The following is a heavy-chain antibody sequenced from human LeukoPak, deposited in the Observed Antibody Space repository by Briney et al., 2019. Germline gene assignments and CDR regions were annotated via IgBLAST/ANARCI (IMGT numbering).Heavy chain of an antibody. D-gene: IGHD5-24*01. Sequence: ASVKVSCKASGYTFTGYYMHWVRQAPGQGLERMGWINPNSGGTNYVQKFQGRVTMTRDTSISTAYMELSRLRSDDTAVYYCARIRRDGYNYGFDYWGQGTLVTVSS. V-gene: IGHV1-2*02. CDR2: INPNSGGT. J-gene: IGHJ4*02. CDR3: ARIRRDGYNYGFDY. CDR1: GYTFTGYY.